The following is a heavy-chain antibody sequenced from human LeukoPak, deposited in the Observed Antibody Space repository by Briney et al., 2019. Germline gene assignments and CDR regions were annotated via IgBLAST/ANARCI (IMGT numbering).Heavy chain of an antibody. CDR1: GGSISSYY. D-gene: IGHD3-16*01. Sequence: PSETLSLTCTVSGGSISSYYWSWIRQPPGKGLEWIGYIYYSGSTNYNPSLKSRVTISVDTSKNQFSLKLSSVTAADTALYHCARRGARGVSPIDYWGQGTLVTVSS. J-gene: IGHJ4*02. CDR3: ARRGARGVSPIDY. V-gene: IGHV4-59*01. CDR2: IYYSGST.